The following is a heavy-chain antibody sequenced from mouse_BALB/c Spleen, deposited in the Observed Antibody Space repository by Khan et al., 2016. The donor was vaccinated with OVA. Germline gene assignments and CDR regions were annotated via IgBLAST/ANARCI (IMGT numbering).Heavy chain of an antibody. D-gene: IGHD3-1*01. CDR2: INPGNGNI. CDR1: GYAFTSYL. Sequence: QVQLQQSGAELVRPGTSVKVSCKASGYAFTSYLIEWINQRPGQGLEWIGLINPGNGNIKYNENFKDKATLTADKSSSTVYMQLSSLTSDDSAVXFCARSQLGLRFDYWGQGTTLTVSS. V-gene: IGHV1-54*01. CDR3: ARSQLGLRFDY. J-gene: IGHJ2*01.